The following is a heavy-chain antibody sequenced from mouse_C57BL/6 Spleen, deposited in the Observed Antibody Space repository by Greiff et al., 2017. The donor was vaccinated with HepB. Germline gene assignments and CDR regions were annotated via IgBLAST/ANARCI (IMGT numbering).Heavy chain of an antibody. CDR2: IDPEDGET. CDR3: ARWPSNYYFDY. J-gene: IGHJ2*01. CDR1: GFNIKDYY. D-gene: IGHD2-5*01. V-gene: IGHV14-2*01. Sequence: EVMLVESGAELVKPGASVKLSCTASGFNIKDYYMHWVKQRSEQGLEWIGRIDPEDGETKYAPKFQGKATITADTTSNTAYLQLSSLTSEDTAVYYCARWPSNYYFDYWGQGTTLTVSS.